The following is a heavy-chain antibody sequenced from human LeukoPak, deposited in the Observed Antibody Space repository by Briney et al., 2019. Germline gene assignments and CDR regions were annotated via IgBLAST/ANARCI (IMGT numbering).Heavy chain of an antibody. CDR1: GFTFSSYA. D-gene: IGHD5-12*01. CDR3: ARGSRRGYTRTYGMDV. CDR2: ISYDGSNK. Sequence: PGGSLRLSCAASGFTFSSYAMHWVRQAPGKGLEWVAVISYDGSNKYYADSVKGRFTISRDNSKNTLYLQMNSLRAEDTAVYYCARGSRRGYTRTYGMDVWGQGTTVTVSS. J-gene: IGHJ6*02. V-gene: IGHV3-30-3*01.